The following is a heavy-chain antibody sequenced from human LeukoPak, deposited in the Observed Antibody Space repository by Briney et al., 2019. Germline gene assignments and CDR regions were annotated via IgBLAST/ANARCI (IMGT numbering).Heavy chain of an antibody. CDR2: ISYDGRNK. J-gene: IGHJ6*02. CDR1: GFTLSSYG. CDR3: ARDQAFDWFYYYYSMDV. Sequence: GRSLRPSCAASGFTLSSYGMHWVRQGPGKGLEWEAFISYDGRNKYYGDSVKGRFTISRDNSNHTLSLQMSSLRAEDTAIYYCARDQAFDWFYYYYSMDVWGLGTTVIVSS. V-gene: IGHV3-30*03. D-gene: IGHD3-9*01.